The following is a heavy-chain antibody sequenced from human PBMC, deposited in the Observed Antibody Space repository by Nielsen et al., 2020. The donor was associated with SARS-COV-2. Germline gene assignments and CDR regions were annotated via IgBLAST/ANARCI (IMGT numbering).Heavy chain of an antibody. V-gene: IGHV3-30-3*01. D-gene: IGHD5-18*01. CDR3: ARSALYSYGSYYFDY. Sequence: GGSLRLSCAASGFTFSSYAMHWVRQAPGKGLEWVAVISYDGSNKYYADSVKGRFTISRDNSKNTLYLQMNSLRAEDTAVYYCARSALYSYGSYYFDYWGQGTLVTVSS. CDR2: ISYDGSNK. J-gene: IGHJ4*02. CDR1: GFTFSSYA.